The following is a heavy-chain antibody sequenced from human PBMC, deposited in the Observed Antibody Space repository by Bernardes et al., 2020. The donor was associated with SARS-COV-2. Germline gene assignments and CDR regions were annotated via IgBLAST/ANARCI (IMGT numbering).Heavy chain of an antibody. V-gene: IGHV3-30-3*01. Sequence: SCKVSGYTLTELSMHWVRQAPGKGLEWVAVISYDGSNKYYADSVKGRFIISRDNSKNTLYLQMNSLRAEDTAVYYCAGELGDYGMDVWGQGTTVTVSS. D-gene: IGHD7-27*01. J-gene: IGHJ6*02. CDR3: AGELGDYGMDV. CDR2: ISYDGSNK. CDR1: GYTLTELS.